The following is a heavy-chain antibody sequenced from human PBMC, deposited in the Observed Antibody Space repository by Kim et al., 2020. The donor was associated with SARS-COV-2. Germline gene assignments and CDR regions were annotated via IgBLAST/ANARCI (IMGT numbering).Heavy chain of an antibody. CDR3: ARDEDSSSWYGSWFDP. J-gene: IGHJ5*02. Sequence: SVKSRITINPDTSKNQFSLQLNSVTPEDTAVYYCARDEDSSSWYGSWFDPWGQGTLVTVSS. V-gene: IGHV6-1*01. D-gene: IGHD6-13*01.